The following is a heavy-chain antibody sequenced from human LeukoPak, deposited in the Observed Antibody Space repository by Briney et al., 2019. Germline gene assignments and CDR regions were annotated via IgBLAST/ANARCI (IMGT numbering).Heavy chain of an antibody. CDR2: INHSGST. J-gene: IGHJ6*03. V-gene: IGHV4-34*01. D-gene: IGHD3-10*01. Sequence: PSETLSLTCAVYGGSFSGYYWSWIRQPPGKGLEWIGEINHSGSTNYNPSLKSRVTISVDTSKNQFSLKLSSVTAADTAVYYCARTYYYGSGSYLAYYYYYMDVWGKGTTVTVSS. CDR3: ARTYYYGSGSYLAYYYYYMDV. CDR1: GGSFSGYY.